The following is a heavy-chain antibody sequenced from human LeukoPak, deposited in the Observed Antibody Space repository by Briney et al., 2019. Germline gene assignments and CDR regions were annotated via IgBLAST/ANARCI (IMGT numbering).Heavy chain of an antibody. V-gene: IGHV1-2*06. Sequence: ASVKVSCKASGYTFTGYYMHWVRQAPGQGLEWMGRINPNSGGTNYAQKFQGRVTMTRDTSISTAYMELSRLRSDDTAVYYCARGKDPMIAAWDFDYWGQGTLVTVSS. CDR2: INPNSGGT. CDR3: ARGKDPMIAAWDFDY. J-gene: IGHJ4*02. CDR1: GYTFTGYY. D-gene: IGHD3-22*01.